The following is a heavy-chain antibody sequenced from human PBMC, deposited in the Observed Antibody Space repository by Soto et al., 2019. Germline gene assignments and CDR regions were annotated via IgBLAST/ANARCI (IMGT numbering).Heavy chain of an antibody. Sequence: EVQLVESGGGLVQPGGSLRLSCAASGFTFSSYNMNWVRQAPGKGLEWVSYISSSSTTIHYGDSVKGRFTISRDNAKNSLYLQMNSLRAEDTAVYYCARGVGYCSGGSCYLDSRGQGTLVTVSS. J-gene: IGHJ4*02. CDR1: GFTFSSYN. CDR3: ARGVGYCSGGSCYLDS. D-gene: IGHD2-15*01. CDR2: ISSSSTTI. V-gene: IGHV3-48*01.